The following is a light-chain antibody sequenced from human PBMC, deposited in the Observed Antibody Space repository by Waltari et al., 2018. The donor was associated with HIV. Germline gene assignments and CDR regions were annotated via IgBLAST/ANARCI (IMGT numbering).Light chain of an antibody. J-gene: IGLJ3*02. CDR1: RPNIGAGYD. CDR2: DNN. Sequence: QSVLTQPPSVSGAPGQRVTISCTGSRPNIGAGYDVPWYQQLPGTAPKLLIYDNNNRPSGVPDRFSGSKSGTSASLAITGLQAEDEADYYCQSYDSSLSGSVFGGGTKLTVL. CDR3: QSYDSSLSGSV. V-gene: IGLV1-40*01.